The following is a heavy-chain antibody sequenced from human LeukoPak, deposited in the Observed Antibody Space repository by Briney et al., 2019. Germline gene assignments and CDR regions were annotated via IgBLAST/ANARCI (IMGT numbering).Heavy chain of an antibody. V-gene: IGHV3-48*01. CDR3: AREGSIAARLVGAFDI. Sequence: GGSLRLSCAASGFTFSSYSMNWVRQAPGKGLEWVSYISSSSSTIYYADSVKGRFTISRDNAKNSLYLQMNSLRAEDTAVYYCAREGSIAARLVGAFDIWGQGTMVTVSS. CDR1: GFTFSSYS. D-gene: IGHD6-6*01. CDR2: ISSSSSTI. J-gene: IGHJ3*02.